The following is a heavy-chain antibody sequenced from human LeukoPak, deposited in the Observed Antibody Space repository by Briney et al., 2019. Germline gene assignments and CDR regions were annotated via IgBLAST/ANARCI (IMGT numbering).Heavy chain of an antibody. V-gene: IGHV3-30*02. CDR3: ASSTVTMVRGVLDY. J-gene: IGHJ4*02. CDR1: GFTFSSYG. Sequence: PGGSLRLSCAASGFTFSSYGMHWVRQAPGKGLEWVAFIRYDGSNKYYADSVKGRFTISRDNSKNTLHLQMNSLRAEDTAVYYCASSTVTMVRGVLDYWGQGTLVTVSS. D-gene: IGHD3-10*01. CDR2: IRYDGSNK.